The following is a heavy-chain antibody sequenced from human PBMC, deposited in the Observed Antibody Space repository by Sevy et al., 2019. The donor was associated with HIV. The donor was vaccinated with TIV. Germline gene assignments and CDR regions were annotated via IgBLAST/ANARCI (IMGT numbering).Heavy chain of an antibody. CDR3: AKDSGINPMIVVELRY. Sequence: GGSLRLSCADSGFMFNSHAMSWVRQAPGKGLEWVSAISGSGGSTYYADSVKGRFTISRDNSKNTVYLQMNSLRAEDTAVYYCAKDSGINPMIVVELRYWGQGTLVTVSS. J-gene: IGHJ4*02. CDR1: GFMFNSHA. D-gene: IGHD3-22*01. V-gene: IGHV3-23*01. CDR2: ISGSGGST.